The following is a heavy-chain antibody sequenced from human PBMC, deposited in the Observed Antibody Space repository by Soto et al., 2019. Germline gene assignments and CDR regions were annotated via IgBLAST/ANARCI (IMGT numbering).Heavy chain of an antibody. Sequence: GSLRLSCVSSGFTLSDYWIHWVRQAPGKGLEWVSGISGSGGSTYYADSVKGRFTISRDNSKNTLYLQMNSLRAEDTALYYCATESTPDWFDPWGQGTLVTVSS. V-gene: IGHV3-23*01. CDR1: GFTLSDYW. CDR3: ATESTPDWFDP. D-gene: IGHD2-2*01. J-gene: IGHJ5*02. CDR2: ISGSGGST.